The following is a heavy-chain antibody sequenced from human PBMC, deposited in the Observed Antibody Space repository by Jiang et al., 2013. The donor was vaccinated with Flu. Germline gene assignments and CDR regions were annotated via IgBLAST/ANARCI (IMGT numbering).Heavy chain of an antibody. J-gene: IGHJ4*02. CDR2: INPSGGST. Sequence: KASGYTFTSYYMHWVRQAPGQGLEWMGIINPSGGSTSYAQKFQGRVTMTRDTSTSTVYMELSSLRSEDTAVYYCARVATVTTWFDYWGQGTLVTVSS. V-gene: IGHV1-46*01. CDR1: GYTFTSYY. D-gene: IGHD4-17*01. CDR3: ARVATVTTWFDY.